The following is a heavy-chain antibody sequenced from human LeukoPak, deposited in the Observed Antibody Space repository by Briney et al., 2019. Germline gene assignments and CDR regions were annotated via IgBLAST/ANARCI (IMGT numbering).Heavy chain of an antibody. Sequence: GGSLRLSCAASGFTFSSYSMNWVRQAPGKGLEWVSSISSSSSYIYYADSVKGRFTISRDNSKNMLYLQMNSLRAEDTAVYYCANSGVNKVYNSGYSSPDYYYYYMDVWGKGTTVTISS. CDR2: ISSSSSYI. J-gene: IGHJ6*03. CDR3: ANSGVNKVYNSGYSSPDYYYYYMDV. D-gene: IGHD3-22*01. V-gene: IGHV3-21*01. CDR1: GFTFSSYS.